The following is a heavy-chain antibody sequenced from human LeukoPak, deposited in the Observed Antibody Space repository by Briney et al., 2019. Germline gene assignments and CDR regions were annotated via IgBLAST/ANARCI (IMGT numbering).Heavy chain of an antibody. CDR1: GYSFTSYW. J-gene: IGHJ4*02. D-gene: IGHD3-10*01. V-gene: IGHV5-10-1*01. CDR2: IDPSDSYT. Sequence: GESLQISCQGSGYSFTSYWIRWVRQMPGKGLEWMGRIDPSDSYTNYSPSFQGHVTISADKSISTAYRQWSSLKASDTAMYYCARHAFGEPNQLDYWGQGTLVTVSS. CDR3: ARHAFGEPNQLDY.